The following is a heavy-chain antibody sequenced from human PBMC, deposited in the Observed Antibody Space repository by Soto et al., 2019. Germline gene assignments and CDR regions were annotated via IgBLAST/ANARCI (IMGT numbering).Heavy chain of an antibody. CDR1: GFTFSSYS. CDR2: ISSSNSYI. Sequence: GRSLRLSCAALGFTFSSYSMNWVLQGTGKGLEWVSSISSSNSYIYYADSVTGRFTISRDNAKNSLYLKMNSRRGEDSAVYYCARGMYRSSWPDAFEIWGQGTMVTVS. V-gene: IGHV3-21*01. CDR3: ARGMYRSSWPDAFEI. J-gene: IGHJ3*02. D-gene: IGHD6-13*01.